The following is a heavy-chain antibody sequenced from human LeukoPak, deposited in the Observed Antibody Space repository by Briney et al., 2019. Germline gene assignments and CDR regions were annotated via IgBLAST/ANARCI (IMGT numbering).Heavy chain of an antibody. CDR3: ARGGEGYYFDY. V-gene: IGHV3-74*01. Sequence: GGSLRLSCAASGFTFSSDWMHWVRQAPGKGLVWVSRINRDGRSTTYADSVKGRFTISRDNAKNTLYLQMNSLRAEDTAVYYCARGGEGYYFDYWGQGTLVTVSS. D-gene: IGHD1-26*01. CDR1: GFTFSSDW. J-gene: IGHJ4*02. CDR2: INRDGRST.